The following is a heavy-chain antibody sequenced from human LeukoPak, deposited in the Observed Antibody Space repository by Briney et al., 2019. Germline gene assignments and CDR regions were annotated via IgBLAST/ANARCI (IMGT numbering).Heavy chain of an antibody. D-gene: IGHD6-19*01. CDR1: GFTFSSYA. Sequence: GGSLRLSCAASGFTFSSYAMSWVRQAPGKGLEWGSVIYSGGSTYYADSVKGRFTISRDNSKNTLYLQMNSLRAEDTAVYYCARGAVAGFGGDYFDYWGQGTLVTVSS. J-gene: IGHJ4*02. CDR3: ARGAVAGFGGDYFDY. CDR2: IYSGGST. V-gene: IGHV3-53*01.